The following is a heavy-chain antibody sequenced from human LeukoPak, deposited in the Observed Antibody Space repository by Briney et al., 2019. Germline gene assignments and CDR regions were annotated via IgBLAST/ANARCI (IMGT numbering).Heavy chain of an antibody. J-gene: IGHJ5*02. CDR3: ARDFRIAAAWDWFDP. CDR2: IYYSGST. Sequence: PSETLSLTCTVSGGSISSSSYYWGWIRQPPGKGLEWIGSIYYSGSTYYNPSLKSRVTISVDTSKNQFSLKLSSVTAADTAVYYCARDFRIAAAWDWFDPWGQGTLVTVSS. D-gene: IGHD6-13*01. CDR1: GGSISSSSYY. V-gene: IGHV4-39*07.